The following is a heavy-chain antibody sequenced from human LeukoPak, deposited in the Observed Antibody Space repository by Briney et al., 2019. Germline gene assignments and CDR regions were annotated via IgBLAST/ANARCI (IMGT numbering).Heavy chain of an antibody. CDR3: ARHPATVVTYWYFDL. J-gene: IGHJ2*01. CDR2: IYYSGST. CDR1: GGSISRYY. Sequence: PSETLSLTCTVSGGSISRYYWSWIRHPPGKGLEWIGYIYYSGSTKYNPSLKSRLAISVDTSKNQFSLKLSSVTAADTAVYYCARHPATVVTYWYFDLWGRGTLVTVSS. V-gene: IGHV4-59*08. D-gene: IGHD4-23*01.